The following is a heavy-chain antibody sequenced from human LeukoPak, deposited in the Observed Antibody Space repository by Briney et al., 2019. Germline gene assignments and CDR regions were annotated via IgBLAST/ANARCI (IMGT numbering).Heavy chain of an antibody. CDR3: ASFFNAAMVPYYYYYMDV. J-gene: IGHJ6*03. CDR1: GYTFTSYA. V-gene: IGHV1-46*01. CDR2: INPSGGST. D-gene: IGHD5-18*01. Sequence: ASVKVSCKASGYTFTSYAMNWVRQAPGQGLEWMGIINPSGGSTSYAQKFQGRVTITADQSTSTAYMELSSLRSEDTAVYYCASFFNAAMVPYYYYYMDVWGKGTTVTVSS.